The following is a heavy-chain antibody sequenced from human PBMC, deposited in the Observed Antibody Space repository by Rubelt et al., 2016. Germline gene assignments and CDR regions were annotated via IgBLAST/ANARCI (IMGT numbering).Heavy chain of an antibody. D-gene: IGHD2-2*01. J-gene: IGHJ2*01. V-gene: IGHV1-18*01. CDR1: TFTSYG. CDR2: ISAYNGNT. CDR3: ASGVCSSTSCLENYWYFDL. Sequence: TFTSYGMSWVRQAPGQGLEWMGWISAYNGNTNYAQKLQGRVTMTTDTSTSTAYMELRSLRSDDTAVYYCASGVCSSTSCLENYWYFDLWGRGTLVTVSS.